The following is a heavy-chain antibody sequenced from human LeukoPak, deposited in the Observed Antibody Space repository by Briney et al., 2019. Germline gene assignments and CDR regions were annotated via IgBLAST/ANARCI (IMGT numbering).Heavy chain of an antibody. CDR2: INPNSGNT. J-gene: IGHJ6*03. CDR3: ARVMTGSGSLFPHYYYYYMDV. CDR1: GYTFTSYD. V-gene: IGHV1-8*01. D-gene: IGHD3-10*01. Sequence: GASVKVSCKASGYTFTSYDINWVRQATGQGLEWMGWINPNSGNTGYAQKFQGRVTMTRNTSISTAYMELSSLRSEDTAVYYCARVMTGSGSLFPHYYYYYMDVWGKGTTVTISS.